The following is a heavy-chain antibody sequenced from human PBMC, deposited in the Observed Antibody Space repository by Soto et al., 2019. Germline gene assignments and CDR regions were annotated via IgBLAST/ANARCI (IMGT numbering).Heavy chain of an antibody. J-gene: IGHJ4*02. CDR2: ISYDGSYS. Sequence: QVQLVESGGGAVQPGRSLRVSCVTSGFSFSGFAMHWVRQAPGKGLESVAVISYDGSYSHHSDSVKGRFTISTDNSKNTLYLQMNSLRTEDTAVYYCAKDQGVGGTLGLFHYWGQGVLVTVSS. CDR1: GFSFSGFA. CDR3: AKDQGVGGTLGLFHY. V-gene: IGHV3-30*18. D-gene: IGHD1-26*01.